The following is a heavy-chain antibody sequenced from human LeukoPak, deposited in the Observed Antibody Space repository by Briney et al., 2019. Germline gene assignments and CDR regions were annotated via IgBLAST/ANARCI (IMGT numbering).Heavy chain of an antibody. CDR1: GITLSNYG. D-gene: IGHD3-10*01. J-gene: IGHJ4*02. CDR2: ISGSGGRT. V-gene: IGHV3-23*01. Sequence: GGSLRLSCAVPGITLSNYGMSWVRQAPGKGLEWVAGISGSGGRTSYADSVKGRFTISRDSPKNTLYLQMNSLRAEDTAVYFCAKRGVVIRVVLVGFHKEAYYFDSWGQGALVTVSS. CDR3: AKRGVVIRVVLVGFHKEAYYFDS.